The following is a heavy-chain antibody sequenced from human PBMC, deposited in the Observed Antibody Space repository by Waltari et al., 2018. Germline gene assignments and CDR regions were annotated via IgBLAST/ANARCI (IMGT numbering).Heavy chain of an antibody. J-gene: IGHJ4*02. D-gene: IGHD6-6*01. V-gene: IGHV4-34*01. Sequence: QVHLPQWGAGLLKPSETLSLTCDVSRGSFSSYHWTWVRQSPGKGLEWIGETDNRGRATYNPNLEGRLTISVDTPNNHFSLKLTAVTAADTAVYYCARPSVAARLGSLDYWGQG. CDR3: ARPSVAARLGSLDY. CDR1: RGSFSSYH. CDR2: TDNRGRA.